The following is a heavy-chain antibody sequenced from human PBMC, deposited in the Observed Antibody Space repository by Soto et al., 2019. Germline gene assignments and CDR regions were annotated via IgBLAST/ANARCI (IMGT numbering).Heavy chain of an antibody. CDR3: ARSEWFGEFN. D-gene: IGHD3-10*01. V-gene: IGHV4-59*12. Sequence: SETLSLTCTVSGGSIGTYFWSWIRQPPGKGLEWIGSIYYSGSTNYNPSLKSRVTISVDKSKNQFSLKLSSVTAADTAVYYCARSEWFGEFNWGQGTLVTVSS. J-gene: IGHJ4*02. CDR2: IYYSGST. CDR1: GGSIGTYF.